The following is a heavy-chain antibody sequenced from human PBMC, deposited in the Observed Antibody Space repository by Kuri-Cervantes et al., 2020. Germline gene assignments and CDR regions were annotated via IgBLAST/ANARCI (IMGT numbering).Heavy chain of an antibody. CDR3: AIAGDYTAFDI. CDR1: GFTVSSNY. Sequence: GGSLRLSCAASGFTVSSNYMSWVRQAPGKGLEWVSVIYSGGSTYYADSVKGRFTISRDNSKNTLYLQMNSLRAEDTAVYYCAIAGDYTAFDIWGQGTMVTVSS. CDR2: IYSGGST. V-gene: IGHV3-53*01. J-gene: IGHJ3*02. D-gene: IGHD4-17*01.